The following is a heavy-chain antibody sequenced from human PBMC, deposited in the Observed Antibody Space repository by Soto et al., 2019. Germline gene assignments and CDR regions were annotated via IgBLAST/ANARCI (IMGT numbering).Heavy chain of an antibody. CDR2: IYYSGST. D-gene: IGHD3-10*01. V-gene: IGHV4-31*03. J-gene: IGHJ4*02. CDR1: CGSISSGGYY. Sequence: SETLSLTCTVSCGSISSGGYYWSWIRQHPGKGLEWIGYIYYSGSTYYNPSLKSRVTISVDTSKNQFSLKLSSVTAADTAVYYCARELLWFGESISYYFDYWGQGTLVTVSS. CDR3: ARELLWFGESISYYFDY.